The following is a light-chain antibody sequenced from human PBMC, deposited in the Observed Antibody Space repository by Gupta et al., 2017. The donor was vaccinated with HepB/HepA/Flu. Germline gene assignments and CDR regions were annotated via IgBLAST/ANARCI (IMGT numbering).Light chain of an antibody. CDR2: GGS. CDR1: QSVSSNY. J-gene: IGKJ3*01. V-gene: IGKV3-20*01. Sequence: EILLTPSPGTLAFASGERATLSCRARQSVSSNYFAWYQQKTAQAPRLLISGGSSRTIGTPDRLSSSGAGTDFTLTISRLEPEDFAVYYCQQYGNSRPITFGPGTKVDIK. CDR3: QQYGNSRPIT.